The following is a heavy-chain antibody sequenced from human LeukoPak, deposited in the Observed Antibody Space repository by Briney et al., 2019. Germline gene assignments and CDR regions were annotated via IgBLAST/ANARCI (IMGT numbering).Heavy chain of an antibody. CDR1: GGSISSGGYY. Sequence: SQTLSLTCTVSGGSISSGGYYWSRIRQHPGKGLEWIGYIYYSGSTYYNPSLKSRVTISVDTSKNQFSLKLSSVTAADTAVYYCARDQGVPSPAYWYFDLWGRGTLVTVSS. CDR3: ARDQGVPSPAYWYFDL. D-gene: IGHD1-1*01. CDR2: IYYSGST. J-gene: IGHJ2*01. V-gene: IGHV4-31*03.